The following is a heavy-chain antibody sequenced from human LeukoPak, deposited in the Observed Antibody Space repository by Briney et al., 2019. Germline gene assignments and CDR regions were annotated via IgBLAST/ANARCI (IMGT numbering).Heavy chain of an antibody. Sequence: GGSLRLSCAASGFTFHYAWMTWVRQGPGKGLEWVGRIKPKADGGTTDYAAPVKGRFTISRDDSKNTFFVQMNNLKTEDTVVYFCTTGSTVFDSWGQGTLVTVSS. CDR3: TTGSTVFDS. CDR1: GFTFHYAW. J-gene: IGHJ4*02. CDR2: IKPKADGGTT. V-gene: IGHV3-15*01. D-gene: IGHD6-6*01.